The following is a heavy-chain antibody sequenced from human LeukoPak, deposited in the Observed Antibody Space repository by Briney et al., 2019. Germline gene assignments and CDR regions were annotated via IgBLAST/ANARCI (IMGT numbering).Heavy chain of an antibody. D-gene: IGHD1-26*01. V-gene: IGHV3-30*04. Sequence: PGTSLRLSCAASGFTFRTYAIHWVRQAPGKGLEWVALISHDGSNKYYADSVKGRFTISRDNSKNTLYLQMNSLRAEDTAVYYCATPRGSGSYFAFDYWGQGTLVTVSS. CDR2: ISHDGSNK. J-gene: IGHJ4*02. CDR3: ATPRGSGSYFAFDY. CDR1: GFTFRTYA.